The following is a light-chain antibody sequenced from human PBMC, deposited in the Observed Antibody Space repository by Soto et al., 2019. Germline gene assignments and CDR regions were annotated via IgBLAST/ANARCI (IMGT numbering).Light chain of an antibody. J-gene: IGLJ2*01. V-gene: IGLV2-14*01. CDR2: EVS. CDR3: SSYTSSSARGVV. CDR1: SSDVGGYTY. Sequence: QSALTQPASVSGSPGQSITISCTGTSSDVGGYTYVSWYQQHPGKAPKLMIYEVSNRPSGVSNRFSGSKSGNTASLTISGLQAEDEADYYCSSYTSSSARGVVFGGGTKLTVL.